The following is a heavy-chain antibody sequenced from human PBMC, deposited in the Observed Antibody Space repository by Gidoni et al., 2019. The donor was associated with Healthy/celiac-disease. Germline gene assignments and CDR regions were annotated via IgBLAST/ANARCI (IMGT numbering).Heavy chain of an antibody. Sequence: EVTLVESGGGLVKPGGSMRLSCAASGFTFSRYSMNWDRQAPGKGLEWDSAISSSSSYIYYADSGKGRFTISRDNAKNALYLQMNSLRAEDTAVYYCARVGQLVHVDYWGQGTLVTVSS. V-gene: IGHV3-21*01. CDR2: ISSSSSYI. CDR1: GFTFSRYS. D-gene: IGHD6-6*01. J-gene: IGHJ4*02. CDR3: ARVGQLVHVDY.